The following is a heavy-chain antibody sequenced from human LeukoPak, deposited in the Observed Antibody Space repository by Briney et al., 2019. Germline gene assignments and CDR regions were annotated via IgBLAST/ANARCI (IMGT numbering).Heavy chain of an antibody. V-gene: IGHV1-18*01. J-gene: IGHJ4*02. CDR1: GYTFTSYG. Sequence: GASVKVSCKASGYTFTSYGISWVRQAPGQGLEWMGWISAYNGNTNYEQKLQGRVAMTTDTSTSTAYMELRSLRSDDTAVYYCARDYYDSSGYLDYFDYWGQGTLVTVSS. CDR2: ISAYNGNT. D-gene: IGHD3-22*01. CDR3: ARDYYDSSGYLDYFDY.